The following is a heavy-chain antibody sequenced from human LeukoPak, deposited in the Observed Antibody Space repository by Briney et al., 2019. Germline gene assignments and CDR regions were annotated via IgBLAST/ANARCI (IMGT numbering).Heavy chain of an antibody. D-gene: IGHD3-22*01. V-gene: IGHV3-66*01. J-gene: IGHJ3*02. Sequence: GSLRLSCAASGFTVSSNYMSWVRQAPGKGLEWVSVIYSGGSTYYADSVKGRFTISRDNSKNTLYLQMNSLRAEDTAVYYCARDGITYYYDSSGYGDAFDIWGQGTMVTVSS. CDR1: GFTVSSNY. CDR3: ARDGITYYYDSSGYGDAFDI. CDR2: IYSGGST.